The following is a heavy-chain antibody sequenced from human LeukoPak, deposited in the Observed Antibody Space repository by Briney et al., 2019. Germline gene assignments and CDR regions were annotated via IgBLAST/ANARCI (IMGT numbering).Heavy chain of an antibody. J-gene: IGHJ6*02. Sequence: GGSLRLSCAPSGFTFDDYAMHWVRHAPGKGLEWVSGISWNSGSIGYADSVKGRFTISRDNAKNSLYLRMNSLRAEDTALYYCAKAAYSGYDAPYYYYYGMDVWGQGTTVTVSS. CDR2: ISWNSGSI. CDR3: AKAAYSGYDAPYYYYYGMDV. D-gene: IGHD5-12*01. CDR1: GFTFDDYA. V-gene: IGHV3-9*01.